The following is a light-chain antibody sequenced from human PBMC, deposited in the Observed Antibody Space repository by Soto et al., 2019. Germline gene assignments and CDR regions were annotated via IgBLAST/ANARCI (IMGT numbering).Light chain of an antibody. Sequence: ELVLTQSPGTLSLSPGERATLSCRASQSVSNNYLAWYQQKPGQAPRLLIYGASNRATGIPDRFSGSGSGTEFTLTISRLEPEDSAVYYCQQYGSSGTFGQGTKVDI. CDR2: GAS. J-gene: IGKJ1*01. CDR3: QQYGSSGT. CDR1: QSVSNNY. V-gene: IGKV3-20*01.